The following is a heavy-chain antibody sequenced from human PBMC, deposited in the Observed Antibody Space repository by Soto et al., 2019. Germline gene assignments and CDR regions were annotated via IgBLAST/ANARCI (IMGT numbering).Heavy chain of an antibody. CDR3: ARVLPGYSGFEDYFDY. D-gene: IGHD5-12*01. Sequence: PEETLSLTCTVSGGSISSYYWSWIRQPPGKGLEWIGYIYYSGSTNYNPSLKSRVTISRESAKNSLYLQMNSLRAGDTAVYFCARVLPGYSGFEDYFDYWGQGALVTVSS. CDR1: GGSISSYY. J-gene: IGHJ4*02. V-gene: IGHV4-59*12. CDR2: IYYSGST.